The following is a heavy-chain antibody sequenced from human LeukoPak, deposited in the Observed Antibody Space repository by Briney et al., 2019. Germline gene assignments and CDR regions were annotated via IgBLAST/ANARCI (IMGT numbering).Heavy chain of an antibody. V-gene: IGHV1-69*05. J-gene: IGHJ6*04. CDR2: IIPIFGTA. CDR1: GGTFSSYA. CDR3: ARDTGPRYSYGGVYMDV. Sequence: GASVKVSCKASGGTFSSYAISWLRQAPGQGLEWMGGIIPIFGTANYAQKFQGRVTITTDESTSTAYMELSSLRPEDTAVYYCARDTGPRYSYGGVYMDVWGKGTTVTVSS. D-gene: IGHD5-18*01.